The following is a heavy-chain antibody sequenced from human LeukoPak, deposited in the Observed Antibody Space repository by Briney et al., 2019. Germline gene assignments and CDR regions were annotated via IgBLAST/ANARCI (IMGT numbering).Heavy chain of an antibody. CDR3: AKDRWLARPQTDY. CDR1: GFTFASYS. CDR2: ISGDSTYI. J-gene: IGHJ4*02. V-gene: IGHV3-21*04. Sequence: GGSLRLSCAASGFTFASYSMNWVRQAPGKGLEWVSSISGDSTYIYNAGSVKGRFTISRDNSKNTLYLQMNSLRAEDTAVYYCAKDRWLARPQTDYWGQGTLVTVSS. D-gene: IGHD5-24*01.